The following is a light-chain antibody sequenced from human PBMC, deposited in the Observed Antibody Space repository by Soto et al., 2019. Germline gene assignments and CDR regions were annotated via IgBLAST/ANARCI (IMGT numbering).Light chain of an antibody. V-gene: IGKV3-20*01. J-gene: IGKJ4*01. CDR2: GVS. CDR3: QQYGSSPRVT. Sequence: EIVLTQSPGTLSLSPGERATLSCRASQSVSDNYLGWYQQKPGQAPRLLIYGVSTRATGIPDRFSGSGSGTDFTLTITRLEPEAFAVYYCQQYGSSPRVTFGGGTKVEIQ. CDR1: QSVSDNY.